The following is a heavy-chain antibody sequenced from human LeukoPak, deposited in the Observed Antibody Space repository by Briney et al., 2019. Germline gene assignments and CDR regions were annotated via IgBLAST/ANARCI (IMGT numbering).Heavy chain of an antibody. CDR3: ARDGWYNAFDI. J-gene: IGHJ3*02. Sequence: PSETLSFTCTVSGGSISSYYWSWIRQPPGKGLEWIGYIYYSGSTNYNPSLKSRVTISVDTSKNQFSLKLSSVTAADTAVYYCARDGWYNAFDIWGQGTMVTVSS. V-gene: IGHV4-59*12. D-gene: IGHD6-19*01. CDR2: IYYSGST. CDR1: GGSISSYY.